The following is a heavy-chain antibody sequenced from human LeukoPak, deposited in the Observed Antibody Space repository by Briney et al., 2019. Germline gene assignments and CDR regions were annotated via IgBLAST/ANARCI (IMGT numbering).Heavy chain of an antibody. J-gene: IGHJ5*02. CDR3: ARVPGGYYYDFWSGYYNWFDP. CDR2: IYYSGST. D-gene: IGHD3-3*01. V-gene: IGHV4-31*03. CDR1: GGSISSGGYY. Sequence: PSETLSLTCTVSGGSISSGGYYWSWIRQHPGTGLEWIGYIYYSGSTHYNPSLKSRVTISVDTSKNQFSLKLSSVTAADTAVYYCARVPGGYYYDFWSGYYNWFDPWGQGTLVTVSS.